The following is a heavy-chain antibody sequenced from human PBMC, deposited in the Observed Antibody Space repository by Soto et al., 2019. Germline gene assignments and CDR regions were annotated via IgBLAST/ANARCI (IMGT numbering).Heavy chain of an antibody. CDR2: ISYSGST. Sequence: PSETLSLICTVSGGSISSGGYYWSWIRQHPGTGLEWIGHISYSGSTYYNTSLKSRITINPDTSKNQFSLQLNSVTPEDTAVYYCARDEQDNWNDDGYAFDIWGQGTMVTVSS. V-gene: IGHV4-31*03. CDR1: GGSISSGGYY. CDR3: ARDEQDNWNDDGYAFDI. J-gene: IGHJ3*02. D-gene: IGHD1-1*01.